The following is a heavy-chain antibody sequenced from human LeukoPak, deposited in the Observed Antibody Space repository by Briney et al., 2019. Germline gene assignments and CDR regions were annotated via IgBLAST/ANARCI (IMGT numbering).Heavy chain of an antibody. CDR1: GFTFSNTW. CDR3: ATLTVRGVINI. Sequence: TGGSLGLSCAASGFTFSNTWMNWVRQAPGKGLEWVGRIQSKTDGGTTEYAAPVKGRFTISRDDSKTTLYLQMNSLKTEDTAVYYCATLTVRGVINIWGQGTLVTVSS. CDR2: IQSKTDGGTT. J-gene: IGHJ4*02. D-gene: IGHD3-10*01. V-gene: IGHV3-15*01.